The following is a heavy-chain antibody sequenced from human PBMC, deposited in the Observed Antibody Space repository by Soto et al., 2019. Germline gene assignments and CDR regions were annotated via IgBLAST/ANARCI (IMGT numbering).Heavy chain of an antibody. J-gene: IGHJ4*02. CDR1: GGSISSGDSY. CDR3: ARTFYYGSGTSDY. V-gene: IGHV4-31*03. Sequence: QVQLQESGPGLVKPSQTLSLTCTVSGGSISSGDSYWTWIRQHPGTGLEWIGYIYYSGSAYYNPSLGSRVXXSXDXXRSQFSLKLSSVTAADTAVYYCARTFYYGSGTSDYWGQGPLVTVSS. D-gene: IGHD3-10*01. CDR2: IYYSGSA.